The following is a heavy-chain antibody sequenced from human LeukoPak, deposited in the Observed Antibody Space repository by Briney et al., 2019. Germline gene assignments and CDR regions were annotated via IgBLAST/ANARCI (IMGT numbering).Heavy chain of an antibody. CDR3: AKGLYSSGWYGGDY. CDR2: ISYDGSNK. D-gene: IGHD6-19*01. J-gene: IGHJ4*02. V-gene: IGHV3-30*18. Sequence: PGRSLRLSCAASGFTLSSYGMHWVRQAPGKGLEWVAVISYDGSNKYYADSVKGRFTISRDNSKNTLYLQMNSLRAEDTAVYYCAKGLYSSGWYGGDYWGQGTLVTVSS. CDR1: GFTLSSYG.